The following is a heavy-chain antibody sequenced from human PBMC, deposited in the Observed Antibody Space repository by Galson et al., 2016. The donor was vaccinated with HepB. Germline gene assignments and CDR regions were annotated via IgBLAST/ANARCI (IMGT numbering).Heavy chain of an antibody. Sequence: SETLSLTCTVSGGSISSYYWSWIRQPPGKGLEWIGYIYYSGSTNYNPSLKSRVTMSVDTSKNQFSLKLSSVTAADTAVYYCARDYHGSGSSIWGQGTLVTVSS. CDR2: IYYSGST. CDR1: GGSISSYY. V-gene: IGHV4-59*01. D-gene: IGHD3-10*01. CDR3: ARDYHGSGSSI. J-gene: IGHJ4*02.